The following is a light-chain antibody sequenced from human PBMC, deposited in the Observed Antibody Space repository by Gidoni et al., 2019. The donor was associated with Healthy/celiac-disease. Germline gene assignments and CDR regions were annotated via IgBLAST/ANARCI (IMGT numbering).Light chain of an antibody. J-gene: IGLJ2*01. CDR1: KLGDKY. CDR2: QDS. V-gene: IGLV3-1*01. CDR3: QAWDSSTGDVV. Sequence: SYELTQPPSVSVSPGQTASITCSGDKLGDKYACWYQQKPGQSPVLVIYQDSKRPSGIPERFSGSNSENTATLTISGTQAMDEADYYCQAWDSSTGDVVFGGGTKLTVL.